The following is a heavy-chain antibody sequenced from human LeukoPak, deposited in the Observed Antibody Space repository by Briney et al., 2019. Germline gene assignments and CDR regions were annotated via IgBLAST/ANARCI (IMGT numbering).Heavy chain of an antibody. CDR3: ARDGRGLRYFDWLSKDYYMDV. J-gene: IGHJ6*03. D-gene: IGHD3-9*01. V-gene: IGHV1-18*01. Sequence: GASVKVSCKASGYTFTSYGISWVRQAPGQGLEWMGWISAYNGHTNYAQKFQGRVTMTRDMSTSTVYMELSSLRSEDTAVYYCARDGRGLRYFDWLSKDYYMDVWGKGTTVTVSS. CDR2: ISAYNGHT. CDR1: GYTFTSYG.